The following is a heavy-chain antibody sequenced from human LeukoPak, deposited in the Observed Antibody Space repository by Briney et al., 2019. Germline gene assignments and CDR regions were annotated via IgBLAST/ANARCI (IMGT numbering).Heavy chain of an antibody. CDR3: TRDSIYYYDSSGYYYDLDY. V-gene: IGHV3-49*04. CDR1: GFTFSSYA. D-gene: IGHD3-22*01. CDR2: IRSKAYSGTT. Sequence: PGGSLRLSCAASGFTFSSYAMSWVRQAPGKGLEWVGFIRSKAYSGTTEYAASVKGRFTISRDDSKSIAYLQMNSLKTEDTAVYYCTRDSIYYYDSSGYYYDLDYWGQGTLVTVSS. J-gene: IGHJ4*02.